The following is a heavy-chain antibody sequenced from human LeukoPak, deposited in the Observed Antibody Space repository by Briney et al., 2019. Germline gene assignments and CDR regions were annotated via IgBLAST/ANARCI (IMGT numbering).Heavy chain of an antibody. CDR1: GGSISSYY. CDR3: ARGQRRVGYYGSGSYSNWFDP. Sequence: SETLSLTCTVSGGSISSYYWSWIRQPPGKGLEWIGYIYYSGSTNYNPSLKSRVTISVDTSKNQFSLKLSSVTAADTAVYYCARGQRRVGYYGSGSYSNWFDPWGQGTLVTVSS. D-gene: IGHD3-10*01. J-gene: IGHJ5*02. V-gene: IGHV4-59*12. CDR2: IYYSGST.